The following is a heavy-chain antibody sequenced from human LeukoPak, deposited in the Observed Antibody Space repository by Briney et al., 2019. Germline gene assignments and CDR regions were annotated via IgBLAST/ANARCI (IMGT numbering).Heavy chain of an antibody. V-gene: IGHV1-46*01. CDR3: ARDDYSNYGIDY. D-gene: IGHD4-4*01. J-gene: IGHJ4*02. CDR2: INPSGSST. Sequence: ASVKVSCKASGYTLTSYYMHWVRQAPGQGPEWMGIINPSGSSTSYAQKFQGRVTMTRDTSTSTVYMELSSLRSEDTAVYYCARDDYSNYGIDYWGQGTLVTVSS. CDR1: GYTLTSYY.